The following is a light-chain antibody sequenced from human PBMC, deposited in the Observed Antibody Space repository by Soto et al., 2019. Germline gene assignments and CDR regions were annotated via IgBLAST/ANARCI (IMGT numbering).Light chain of an antibody. J-gene: IGKJ2*01. CDR2: GAS. Sequence: EIVLTQSPGTLSLSPGERATLSCRASHSVSSNHLAWYQQKRGQAPRLLIYGASSRATGIPDRFSGSGSATDFTLTISRLEPEDFAVYYCQQYGNPPYTFGQGTKLEIK. CDR1: HSVSSNH. CDR3: QQYGNPPYT. V-gene: IGKV3-20*01.